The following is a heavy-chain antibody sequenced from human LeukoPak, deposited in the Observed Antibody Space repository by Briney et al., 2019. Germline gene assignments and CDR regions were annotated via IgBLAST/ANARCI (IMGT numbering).Heavy chain of an antibody. Sequence: SETLSLTCAVYGGSFSGYYWSWIRQPPGKGLEWIGEINHSGSTNYNPSLKSRVTISVDTSKNQFSLKLSSVTAADTAVYYCARQASGSYPYYYYYGMDVWGQGTAVTVSS. J-gene: IGHJ6*02. CDR1: GGSFSGYY. CDR3: ARQASGSYPYYYYYGMDV. D-gene: IGHD1-26*01. V-gene: IGHV4-34*01. CDR2: INHSGST.